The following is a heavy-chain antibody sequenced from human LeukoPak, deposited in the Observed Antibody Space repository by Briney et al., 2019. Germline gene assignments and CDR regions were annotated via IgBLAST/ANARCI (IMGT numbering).Heavy chain of an antibody. D-gene: IGHD3-9*01. J-gene: IGHJ6*03. CDR1: GFTFSTFA. CDR3: ARDQRYFDWLPADYYYYYYMDV. V-gene: IGHV3-23*01. CDR2: IFPSGGEI. Sequence: GGSLRLSCAASGFTFSTFAMIWVRQPPGKGLEWVSSIFPSGGEIHYADSVRGRFTISRDNSKSTLSLQMNSLRAEDTAVYYCARDQRYFDWLPADYYYYYYMDVWGKGTTVTISS.